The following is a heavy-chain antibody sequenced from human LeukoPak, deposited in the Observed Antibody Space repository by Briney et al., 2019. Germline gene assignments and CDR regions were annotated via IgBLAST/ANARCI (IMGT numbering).Heavy chain of an antibody. V-gene: IGHV4-34*01. CDR1: GGSFSGYY. Sequence: SETLSLTCAVYGGSFSGYYWSWIRQPPGKGLEWTGEINHSGSTNYNPSLKSRVTISVDTSKNQFSLKLSSVTAADTAVYYCARQYYYDSSGFDWFDPWGQGTLVTVSS. CDR3: ARQYYYDSSGFDWFDP. J-gene: IGHJ5*02. D-gene: IGHD3-22*01. CDR2: INHSGST.